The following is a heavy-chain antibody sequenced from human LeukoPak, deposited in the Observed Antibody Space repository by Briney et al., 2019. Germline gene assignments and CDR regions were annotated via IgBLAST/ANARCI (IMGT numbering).Heavy chain of an antibody. Sequence: GGSLRLSCAASGFTFSNAWMSWVRQAPGKGLEWVSVIYSGGSTYYADSVKGRFTISRDNSKNTLYLQMNSLRAEDTAVYYCARNGYSYGYWYFDLWGRGTLVTVSS. CDR3: ARNGYSYGYWYFDL. J-gene: IGHJ2*01. D-gene: IGHD5-18*01. CDR1: GFTFSNAW. V-gene: IGHV3-53*01. CDR2: IYSGGST.